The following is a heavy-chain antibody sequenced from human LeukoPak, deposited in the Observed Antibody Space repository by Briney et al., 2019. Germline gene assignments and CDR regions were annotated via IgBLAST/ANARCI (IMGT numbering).Heavy chain of an antibody. D-gene: IGHD2-2*02. CDR1: GYTFTGYY. V-gene: IGHV1-2*02. Sequence: ASVKVSCKASGYTFTGYYMHWVLQAPGQGLEWMGWINPNSGGTNYAQKFQGRVTMTRDTSISTAYMELSRLRSDDTAVYYCAGAVGYCSSTSCYIGAFDIWGQGTMVTVSS. CDR3: AGAVGYCSSTSCYIGAFDI. J-gene: IGHJ3*02. CDR2: INPNSGGT.